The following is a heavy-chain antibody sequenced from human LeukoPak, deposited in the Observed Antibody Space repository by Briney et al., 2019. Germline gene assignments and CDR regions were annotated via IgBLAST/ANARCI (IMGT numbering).Heavy chain of an antibody. CDR1: EYTFTSYD. CDR3: ARWYSSSYAFDI. J-gene: IGHJ3*02. CDR2: IIPILGIA. D-gene: IGHD6-13*01. Sequence: SVKVSCKASEYTFTSYDINWVRQAPGQGLEWMGWIIPILGIANYAQKFQGRVTITADKSTSTAYMELSSLRSEDTAVYYCARWYSSSYAFDIWGQGTMVTVSS. V-gene: IGHV1-69*10.